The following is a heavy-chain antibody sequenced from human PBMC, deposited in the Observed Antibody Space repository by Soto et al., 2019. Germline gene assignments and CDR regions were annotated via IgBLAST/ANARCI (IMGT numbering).Heavy chain of an antibody. CDR1: GFTFSSYS. D-gene: IGHD3-10*01. V-gene: IGHV3-21*01. CDR2: ISSSSSYI. Sequence: GGSLRLSCAASGFTFSSYSMNWVRQAPGKGLEWVSSISSSSSYIYYADSVKGRFTISRDNAKNLMYLQMNSLRAEDTAVYYCARDEYGSGSYAAFDPWGQGTLVTVSS. J-gene: IGHJ5*02. CDR3: ARDEYGSGSYAAFDP.